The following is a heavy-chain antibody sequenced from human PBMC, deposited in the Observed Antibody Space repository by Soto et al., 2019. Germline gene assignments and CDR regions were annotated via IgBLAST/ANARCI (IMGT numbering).Heavy chain of an antibody. CDR1: GYTFTSYD. J-gene: IGHJ6*03. CDR3: AREVTGALYYYYYMDV. CDR2: MNPNSGNT. D-gene: IGHD2-21*02. Sequence: ASGKVSCKASGYTFTSYDINWVRQATGQGLEWMGWMNPNSGNTGYAQKFQGRVTMTRNTSISTAYMELSSLRSEDTAVYYCAREVTGALYYYYYMDVWGKGTTVTVSS. V-gene: IGHV1-8*01.